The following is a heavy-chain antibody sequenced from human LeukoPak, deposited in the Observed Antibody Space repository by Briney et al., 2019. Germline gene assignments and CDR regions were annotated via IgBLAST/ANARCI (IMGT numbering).Heavy chain of an antibody. D-gene: IGHD3-9*01. CDR3: AKVGMYYDILTGYSLGDY. CDR2: IFRGDDT. V-gene: IGHV3-66*01. Sequence: GGSLRLSCAASGFIVSQNYMSWVRQAPGKGLEWVSVIFRGDDTNYVDSVKGRFTIFRDNSKNTLYLQMNSLRAEDTAVYYCAKVGMYYDILTGYSLGDYWGQGTLVTVSS. J-gene: IGHJ4*02. CDR1: GFIVSQNY.